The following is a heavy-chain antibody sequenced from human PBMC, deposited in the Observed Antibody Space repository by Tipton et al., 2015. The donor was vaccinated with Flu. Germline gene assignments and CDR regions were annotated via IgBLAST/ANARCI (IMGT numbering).Heavy chain of an antibody. CDR3: ARSPTRRHIFGYLTYYYGMDV. V-gene: IGHV3-11*01. CDR2: ISSSASTL. J-gene: IGHJ6*02. Sequence: SLRLSCAASGFTFSDYYMGWIRQAPGKGLEWVSYISSSASTLDYADSVQGRFTISRDNAKNSLYLQMNSLRVEDTAVYYCARSPTRRHIFGYLTYYYGMDVWGQGTTVTVSS. CDR1: GFTFSDYY. D-gene: IGHD5-18*01.